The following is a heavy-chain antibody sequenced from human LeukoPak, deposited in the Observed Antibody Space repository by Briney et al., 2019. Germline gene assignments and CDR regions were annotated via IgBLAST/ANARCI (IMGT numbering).Heavy chain of an antibody. CDR1: GFTFSSYA. D-gene: IGHD3-22*01. J-gene: IGHJ4*02. CDR3: ARDGYDSSGRFDY. V-gene: IGHV3-30-3*01. CDR2: ISYDGSKK. Sequence: GGSLRLSCAASGFTFSSYAMHWVRQAPGEGLEWVAVISYDGSKKYYADSVKGRFTISRDNSKNTLYLQVNSLRAEDTAVYYCARDGYDSSGRFDYWGQGTLVTVSS.